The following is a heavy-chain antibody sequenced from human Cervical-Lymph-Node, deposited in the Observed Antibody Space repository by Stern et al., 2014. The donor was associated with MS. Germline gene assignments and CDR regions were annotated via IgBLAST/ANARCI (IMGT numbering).Heavy chain of an antibody. CDR3: SSDVGNYYYDKDV. J-gene: IGHJ6*02. V-gene: IGHV3-53*01. CDR2: IYSGGGT. CDR1: GFTVSTNH. Sequence: EVQLEESGGGLIQPGGSLRLSCAASGFTVSTNHVTWVRQAPGKGLECVSVIYSGGGTYYADSVKGRFTISRDNSKNTVYLQMNSLRVEDTAVYYCSSDVGNYYYDKDVWGQGTTVTVSS.